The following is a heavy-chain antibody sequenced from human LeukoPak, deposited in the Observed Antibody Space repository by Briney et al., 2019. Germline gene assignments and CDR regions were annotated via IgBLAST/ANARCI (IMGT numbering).Heavy chain of an antibody. V-gene: IGHV3-23*01. J-gene: IGHJ4*02. CDR1: GFTFSNAL. D-gene: IGHD1-14*01. Sequence: GGSLRLSCAASGFTFSNALMSWVRQTPGKGLEWVSSIRDNGVGTYYPDSVKGRFTISRDNSKNTLSLQMNSLRADDTAIYYCARGGRTTDYWGQGTLVTVSS. CDR3: ARGGRTTDY. CDR2: IRDNGVGT.